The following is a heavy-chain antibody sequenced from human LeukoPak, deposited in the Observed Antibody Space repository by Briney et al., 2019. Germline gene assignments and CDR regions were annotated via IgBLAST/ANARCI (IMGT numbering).Heavy chain of an antibody. D-gene: IGHD2-8*01. V-gene: IGHV3-7*03. Sequence: GGSLRLSCAASGFTFSLYWMNWVRQTPGKGLEWVASIKEDGSERQYVDSVKGRFSISRDNTKGSLFLQLNSLRAEGTAVYYCAKEALMGPEYYFDYWGQGTLVTVSS. CDR1: GFTFSLYW. CDR3: AKEALMGPEYYFDY. CDR2: IKEDGSER. J-gene: IGHJ4*02.